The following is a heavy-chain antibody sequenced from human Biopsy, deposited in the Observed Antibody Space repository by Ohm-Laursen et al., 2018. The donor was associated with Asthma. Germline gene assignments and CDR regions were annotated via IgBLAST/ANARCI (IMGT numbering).Heavy chain of an antibody. V-gene: IGHV2-5*02. CDR3: ALSQDSGFDDHSPSWFDP. CDR1: GSSLRTPGVG. CDR2: IYWDDYN. J-gene: IGHJ5*02. Sequence: TQTLTLTCSFSGSSLRTPGVGVGWIRQSPGKALEWLALIYWDDYNLFRPSLKRRLTITKDPSKNQVVLTMIKMDPVDSGTYYCALSQDSGFDDHSPSWFDPWGQGTLVTVSS. D-gene: IGHD3-9*01.